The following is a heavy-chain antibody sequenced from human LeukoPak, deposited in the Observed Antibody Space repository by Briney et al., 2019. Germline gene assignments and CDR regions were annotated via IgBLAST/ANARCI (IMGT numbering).Heavy chain of an antibody. CDR2: IIPIFGTA. D-gene: IGHD4-17*01. CDR3: ARDPYYGDYMGVFDY. Sequence: SVKVSCKASGGTFSSYAISWVRQAPGQGLEWMGGIIPIFGTANYAQKFQGRVTITADESTSTAYMELSSLRSEDTAVYYCARDPYYGDYMGVFDYWGQGTLVTVSS. CDR1: GGTFSSYA. J-gene: IGHJ4*02. V-gene: IGHV1-69*01.